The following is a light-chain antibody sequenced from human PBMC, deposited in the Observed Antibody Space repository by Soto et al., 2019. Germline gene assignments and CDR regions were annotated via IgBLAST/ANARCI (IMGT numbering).Light chain of an antibody. CDR2: DNI. V-gene: IGLV1-51*01. CDR1: GSNIGKNH. Sequence: QSVVTQPPSVSAAPGQKVTISCSGGGSNIGKNHVSWFQHLPGTAPKLLIYDNIHRPSGIPDRFSASKSGTSATLTITGLQTGDEADYYCHTWDSSVSVGVFGGGTQLTVL. CDR3: HTWDSSVSVGV. J-gene: IGLJ7*01.